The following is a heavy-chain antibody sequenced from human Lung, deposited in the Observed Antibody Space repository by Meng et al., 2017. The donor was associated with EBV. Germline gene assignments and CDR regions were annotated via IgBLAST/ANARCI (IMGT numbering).Heavy chain of an antibody. CDR2: IYHNENT. D-gene: IGHD1-20*01. V-gene: IGHV4-4*02. J-gene: IGHJ4*02. CDR1: SALISSNNY. CDR3: ARAPGNWNFDS. Sequence: VAVQGRGRGRVRVWGMLSVTGSFPSALISSNNYWTWVRKSPGKGLEWIGEIYHNENTNYNPSLMSRVTMSLDKSKNHFSLNLRSVTAADTAVYFCARAPGNWNFDSWGQGTLVTVSS.